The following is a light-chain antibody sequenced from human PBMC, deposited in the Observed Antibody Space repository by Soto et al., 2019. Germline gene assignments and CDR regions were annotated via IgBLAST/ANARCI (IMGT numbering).Light chain of an antibody. V-gene: IGKV3-20*01. CDR3: QQYGSPPWT. J-gene: IGKJ1*01. Sequence: EIVLTQSPGTLPLSPGERATLSCRASQSVSSNYLAWYQQKPGQAPRPLIYGASSRATGIPDRFSGSGAGTAFTLTSNGLGPEDFAVYYCQQYGSPPWTFGQGTKVQL. CDR2: GAS. CDR1: QSVSSNY.